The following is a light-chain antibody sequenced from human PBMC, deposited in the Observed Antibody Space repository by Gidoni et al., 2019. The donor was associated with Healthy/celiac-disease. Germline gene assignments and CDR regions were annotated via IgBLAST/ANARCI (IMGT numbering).Light chain of an antibody. J-gene: IGKJ4*01. V-gene: IGKV1-39*01. CDR3: QQSYSTPLT. CDR2: AAS. Sequence: IKMTQSPSSLSASVGDRVTITCRASQSISSYLNWYQQKPGKAPQLLIYAASSLQSGVPARFSGSGSGTDFTLTISSLQPEDFATYYCQQSYSTPLTFGGGTKVEIQ. CDR1: QSISSY.